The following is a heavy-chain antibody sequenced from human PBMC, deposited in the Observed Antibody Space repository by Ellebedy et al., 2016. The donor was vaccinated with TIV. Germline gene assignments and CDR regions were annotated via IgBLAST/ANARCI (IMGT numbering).Heavy chain of an antibody. CDR2: INPNGGGT. CDR3: ARMIDYGELGVWFDP. J-gene: IGHJ5*02. Sequence: AASVKVSCKASGYTFSGYYMYWVRQAPGQGLEWMGWINPNGGGTNYAQKFQGRVTMTRGTSITTAYMELSRLRSDDTAVYYCARMIDYGELGVWFDPWGQGTLVTVSS. V-gene: IGHV1-2*02. CDR1: GYTFSGYY. D-gene: IGHD4-17*01.